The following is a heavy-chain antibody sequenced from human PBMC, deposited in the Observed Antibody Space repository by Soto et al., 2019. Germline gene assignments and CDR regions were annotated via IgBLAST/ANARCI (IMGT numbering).Heavy chain of an antibody. CDR3: AKAPLPATVVYY. V-gene: IGHV3-23*01. D-gene: IGHD2-2*01. CDR1: GFTFSSYA. J-gene: IGHJ4*02. Sequence: GGSLRLSCAASGFTFSSYAMSWVRQAPGKGLEWVSAISGSGGSTYYAESVKGRFTISRDNSKNTLYLQMNSLRAEDTAVYYCAKAPLPATVVYYWGQGTLVTVSS. CDR2: ISGSGGST.